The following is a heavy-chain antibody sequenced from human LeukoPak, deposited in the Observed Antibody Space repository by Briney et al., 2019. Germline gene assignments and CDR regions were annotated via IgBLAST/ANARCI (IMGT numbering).Heavy chain of an antibody. Sequence: GGSLRLSCAASGFTFSSYAMSWVRQAPGKGLEWVSAISGSGGSTYYADSVKGRFTISRDNSKNTLYLQMNSLRAEDTAVYYRAKGGLHNPQGFDYWGQGTLVTVSS. CDR2: ISGSGGST. CDR1: GFTFSSYA. J-gene: IGHJ4*02. D-gene: IGHD5-24*01. V-gene: IGHV3-23*01. CDR3: AKGGLHNPQGFDY.